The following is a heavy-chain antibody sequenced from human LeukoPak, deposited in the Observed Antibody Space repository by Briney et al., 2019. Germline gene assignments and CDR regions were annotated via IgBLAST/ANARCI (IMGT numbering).Heavy chain of an antibody. J-gene: IGHJ5*02. CDR1: SGSISPYY. V-gene: IGHV4-59*01. Sequence: SETLSLTCTVSSGSISPYYWSWIRQPPGKGLEWIGYIYYSGSTNYNPSLKSRVTISVDTSKSQFSLKLSSATAADTAVYYCARGGGSGRGNWFDPWGQGSLAIVSS. CDR3: ARGGGSGRGNWFDP. D-gene: IGHD3-10*01. CDR2: IYYSGST.